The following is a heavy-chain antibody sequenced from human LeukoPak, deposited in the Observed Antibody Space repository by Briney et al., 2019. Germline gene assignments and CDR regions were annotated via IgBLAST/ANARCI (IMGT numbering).Heavy chain of an antibody. J-gene: IGHJ5*02. CDR3: VRAKISAAGVWLFDP. D-gene: IGHD6-13*01. CDR1: VGSIRSHY. V-gene: IGHV4-4*07. CDR2: LNNTGRT. Sequence: SETLSLTSTVSVGSIRSHYWTWIRHPAGKELRWFGRLNNTGRTNSNYNPSLESRVTMSLGTSKNQFSLKLSSVTAADTAVYYCVRAKISAAGVWLFDPWGQGTLITVSS.